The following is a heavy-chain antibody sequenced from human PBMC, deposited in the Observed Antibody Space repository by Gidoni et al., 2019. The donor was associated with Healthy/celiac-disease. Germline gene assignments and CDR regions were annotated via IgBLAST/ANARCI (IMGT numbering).Heavy chain of an antibody. CDR1: GFTFSSYG. J-gene: IGHJ6*03. V-gene: IGHV3-33*01. Sequence: QVQLVESGGGVVQPGRSLRLSCAASGFTFSSYGMHWVRQAPGKGLEWVAVIWYDGSNKYYADSVKGRFTISRDNSKNTLYLQMNSLRAEDTAVYYCARDQGVRGVKRYYYMDVWGKGTTVTVSS. CDR3: ARDQGVRGVKRYYYMDV. D-gene: IGHD3-10*01. CDR2: IWYDGSNK.